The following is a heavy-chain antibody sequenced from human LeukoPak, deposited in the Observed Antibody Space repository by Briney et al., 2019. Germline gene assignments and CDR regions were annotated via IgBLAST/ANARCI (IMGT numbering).Heavy chain of an antibody. J-gene: IGHJ3*02. CDR1: GYTFTGYY. CDR3: ARGGLHYDSSGYYYGDAFDI. D-gene: IGHD3-22*01. V-gene: IGHV1-2*02. CDR2: INPNSGGT. Sequence: ASVKVSCKASGYTFTGYYMHWVRQAPGQGLEWMGWINPNSGGTNYAQKFQGRVTMTRDTSISTAYMELSRLRSDDTAVYYCARGGLHYDSSGYYYGDAFDIGGQGTMVSVSS.